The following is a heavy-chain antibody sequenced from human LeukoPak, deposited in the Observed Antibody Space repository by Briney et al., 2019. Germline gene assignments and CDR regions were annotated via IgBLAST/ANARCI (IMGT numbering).Heavy chain of an antibody. CDR2: ISAYNGNT. CDR3: AKDDEMFGLVEGAFDI. Sequence: ASVKVSCKASGYTFTSYGISWVRQAPGQGLEWMGWISAYNGNTNYAQRFQDIVIMTTDTSTTTAYMELKSLRSDDTAVYFCAKDDEMFGLVEGAFDIWGQGTMVTVSS. V-gene: IGHV1-18*01. J-gene: IGHJ3*02. D-gene: IGHD3/OR15-3a*01. CDR1: GYTFTSYG.